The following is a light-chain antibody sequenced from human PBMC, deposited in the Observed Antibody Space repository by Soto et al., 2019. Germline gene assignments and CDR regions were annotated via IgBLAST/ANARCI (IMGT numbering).Light chain of an antibody. CDR3: QQRSNSIT. CDR2: EGS. CDR1: QSVGSY. Sequence: EIVLTQSPATLPLSPGERATLSCRASQSVGSYLAWYQQKPGKPPRLLIYEGSNRATGIPARFSASWSGTDFTLTISSLEPEDFAVYYCQQRSNSITFGQGTRLEIK. V-gene: IGKV3-11*01. J-gene: IGKJ5*01.